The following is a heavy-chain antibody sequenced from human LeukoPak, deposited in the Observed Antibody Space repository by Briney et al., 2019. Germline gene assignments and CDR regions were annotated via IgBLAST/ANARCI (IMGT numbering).Heavy chain of an antibody. D-gene: IGHD3-22*01. Sequence: GGSLRLSCAASGFTVGSNYMSWVRQAPGKGLEWVSVIYSGGSTYYADSVKGRFTISRHNSKNTLYLQMNSLRAEDTAVYYCARDRFNYYDSSGYQNYYGMDVSGQGTTVTVSS. J-gene: IGHJ6*02. CDR2: IYSGGST. CDR3: ARDRFNYYDSSGYQNYYGMDV. CDR1: GFTVGSNY. V-gene: IGHV3-53*04.